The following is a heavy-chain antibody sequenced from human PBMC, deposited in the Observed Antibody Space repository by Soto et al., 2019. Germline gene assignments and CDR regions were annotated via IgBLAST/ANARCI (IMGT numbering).Heavy chain of an antibody. CDR1: GFTFSSYS. V-gene: IGHV3-21*01. Sequence: EVQLVESGGGLVKPGGSLRLSCAASGFTFSSYSMNWVRQAPGKGLGWASSISSRSSYIYNPDSVKGRFTISRDNAKNSLYLQMNSLRAEDTAVYYCARDDYSNYLDAFDIWGQGTMVTVSS. J-gene: IGHJ3*02. CDR3: ARDDYSNYLDAFDI. CDR2: ISSRSSYI. D-gene: IGHD4-4*01.